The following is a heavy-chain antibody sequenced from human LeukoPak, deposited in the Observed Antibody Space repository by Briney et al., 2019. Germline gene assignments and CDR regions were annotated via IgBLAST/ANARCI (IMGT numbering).Heavy chain of an antibody. Sequence: GGSLRLSCAASGFTFSTYAMNWVRLAPGKGLEWVSSISGSGDNTYHADSVKGRFSISRDNSKNTLYLQMGSLRAEDMAVYYCARGCSSTSCPKYVYYYYMDVWGKGTTVTVSS. CDR2: ISGSGDNT. D-gene: IGHD2-2*01. CDR1: GFTFSTYA. CDR3: ARGCSSTSCPKYVYYYYMDV. J-gene: IGHJ6*03. V-gene: IGHV3-23*01.